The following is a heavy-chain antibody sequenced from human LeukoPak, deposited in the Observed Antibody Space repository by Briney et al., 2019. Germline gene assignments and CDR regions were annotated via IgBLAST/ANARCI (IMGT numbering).Heavy chain of an antibody. CDR2: ISAYNGNT. CDR3: ARASYDFWSGYYPSYYFGY. Sequence: ASVKVSCKASGYTFTSYGISWVRQAPGQGLEWMGWISAYNGNTNYAQKLQGRVTMTTDTSTSTAYMELRSLRSDDTAVYYCARASYDFWSGYYPSYYFGYWGQGTLVTVSS. V-gene: IGHV1-18*01. CDR1: GYTFTSYG. D-gene: IGHD3-3*01. J-gene: IGHJ4*02.